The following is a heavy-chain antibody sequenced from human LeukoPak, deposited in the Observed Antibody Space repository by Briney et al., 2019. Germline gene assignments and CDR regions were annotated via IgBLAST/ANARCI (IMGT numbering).Heavy chain of an antibody. D-gene: IGHD2/OR15-2a*01. CDR1: GFTFSSYA. CDR2: ISYDGSNK. CDR3: ARGFQGHAFDI. V-gene: IGHV3-30-3*01. J-gene: IGHJ3*02. Sequence: GGSLRLSCAASGFTFSSYAMHWVRQAPGKGLEWVAVISYDGSNKYYADSVKGRFTISRDNSKNTLYLQMNSLRAEDTAVYYCARGFQGHAFDIWGQGTMVTVSS.